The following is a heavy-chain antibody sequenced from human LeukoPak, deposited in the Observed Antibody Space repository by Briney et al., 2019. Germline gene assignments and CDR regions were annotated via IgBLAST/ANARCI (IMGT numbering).Heavy chain of an antibody. CDR2: ISAYNGNT. V-gene: IGHV1-18*01. CDR1: GYTFTSYG. Sequence: ASVKVSCKATGYTFTSYGINWVRQAPGQGLEWMGWISAYNGNTNYAQKLQGRVTMTTDTSTSTAYMELRSLRSDDTAVYYCARRSNCGGDCSFDYWGQGTLVTVSS. CDR3: ARRSNCGGDCSFDY. J-gene: IGHJ4*02. D-gene: IGHD2-21*02.